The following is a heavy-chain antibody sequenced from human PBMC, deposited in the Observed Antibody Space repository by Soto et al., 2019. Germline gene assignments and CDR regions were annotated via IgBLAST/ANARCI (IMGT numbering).Heavy chain of an antibody. CDR2: IIPIFGTA. V-gene: IGHV1-69*01. Sequence: QVQLVQSGAEVKKPGSSVKVSCKASAGTFSSYAISWVRQAPGQGLEWMGGIIPIFGTANYAQKFQGRVTITADESTSTAYMERSSLRSEDTAVYSCARDLGLERWLQSPFDYWGQGTLVTVSS. J-gene: IGHJ4*02. CDR1: AGTFSSYA. CDR3: ARDLGLERWLQSPFDY. D-gene: IGHD5-12*01.